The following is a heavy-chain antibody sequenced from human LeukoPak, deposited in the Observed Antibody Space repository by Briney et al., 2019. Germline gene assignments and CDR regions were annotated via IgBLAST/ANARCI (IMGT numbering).Heavy chain of an antibody. CDR3: ARGRDYYDSSGYSFRALDY. V-gene: IGHV4-34*01. Sequence: PSETLSLTCAVYGGSFSGYYWSWIRQPPGKGLEWIGEINHSGSTNYNPSLKSRVTISVDTSKNQFSLKLSSVTAADTAVYYFARGRDYYDSSGYSFRALDYWGQGTLVTVSS. D-gene: IGHD3-22*01. CDR1: GGSFSGYY. J-gene: IGHJ4*02. CDR2: INHSGST.